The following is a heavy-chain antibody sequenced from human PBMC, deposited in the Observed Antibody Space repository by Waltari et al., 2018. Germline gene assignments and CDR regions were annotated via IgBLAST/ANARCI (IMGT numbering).Heavy chain of an antibody. CDR2: IYHSGST. CDR3: ARERQQLELNYYYGMDV. J-gene: IGHJ6*02. V-gene: IGHV4-38-2*02. D-gene: IGHD6-13*01. CDR1: GYSISSGYY. Sequence: QVQLQESGPGLVKPSETLSLTCTVSGYSISSGYYWGWIRQPPGKGLEWIGSIYHSGSTYYNPALKSRVTISVDTSKNQFSLKLSAVTAADTAVYYCARERQQLELNYYYGMDVWGQGTTVTVSS.